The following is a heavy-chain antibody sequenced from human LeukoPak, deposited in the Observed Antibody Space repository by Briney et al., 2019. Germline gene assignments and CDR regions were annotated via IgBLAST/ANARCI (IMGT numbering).Heavy chain of an antibody. Sequence: SETLSLTCAVYGGSFSGYYWSWIRQPAGKGLEWIGRIYTSGSTNYTPSLTSRVTMPVDTSKNQFSLKLSAVTAADTAVYYCARWTTVTRAFDYWGQGTLVSVSS. D-gene: IGHD4-17*01. CDR3: ARWTTVTRAFDY. J-gene: IGHJ4*02. CDR1: GGSFSGYY. V-gene: IGHV4-59*10. CDR2: IYTSGST.